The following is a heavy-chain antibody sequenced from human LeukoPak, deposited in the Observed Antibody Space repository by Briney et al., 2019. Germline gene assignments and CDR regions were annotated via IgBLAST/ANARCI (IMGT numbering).Heavy chain of an antibody. CDR1: GYTFTSYG. V-gene: IGHV1-18*01. J-gene: IGHJ4*02. Sequence: ASVTVSCKASGYTFTSYGISWVRQAPGQGLEWMGWISAYNGNTNYAQKLQGRVTMTTDTSTSTAYMELRSLRSDDTAVYYCARWHGYYDSSGYYYWGQGTLVTVSS. CDR2: ISAYNGNT. CDR3: ARWHGYYDSSGYYY. D-gene: IGHD3-22*01.